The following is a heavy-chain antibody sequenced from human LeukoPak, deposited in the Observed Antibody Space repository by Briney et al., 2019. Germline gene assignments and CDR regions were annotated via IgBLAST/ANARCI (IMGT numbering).Heavy chain of an antibody. CDR2: ISSSISYI. V-gene: IGHV3-21*01. CDR3: ARESHCRSTSCFHYYYYYGMDV. D-gene: IGHD2-2*01. CDR1: GFTFSSYS. Sequence: GGSLRLSCAASGFTFSSYSMNWVRQAPGKGLEWVSSISSSISYIYYADSVKGRFTISRDNAKNSLYLQMNSLRAEDTAVYYCARESHCRSTSCFHYYYYYGMDVWGQGTTVTVSS. J-gene: IGHJ6*02.